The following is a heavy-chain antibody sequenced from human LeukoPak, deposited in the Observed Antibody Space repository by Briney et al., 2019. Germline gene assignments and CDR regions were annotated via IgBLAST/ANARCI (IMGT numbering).Heavy chain of an antibody. V-gene: IGHV3-30*03. CDR1: GFMFRNFA. CDR2: ISYDGSNK. D-gene: IGHD2-21*02. Sequence: GGSLRLSCAASGFMFRNFAMSWVRQAPGKGLEWVAVISYDGSNKYYADSVKGRFTISRDNSKNTLYLQMNSLRAEDTAVYYCASGDCGGDCYPDHAFDIWGQGTMVTVSS. CDR3: ASGDCGGDCYPDHAFDI. J-gene: IGHJ3*02.